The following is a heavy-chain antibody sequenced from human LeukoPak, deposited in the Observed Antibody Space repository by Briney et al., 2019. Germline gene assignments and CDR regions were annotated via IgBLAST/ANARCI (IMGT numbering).Heavy chain of an antibody. CDR2: INHSGST. J-gene: IGHJ6*04. CDR1: GGSFSGYY. D-gene: IGHD2-2*01. V-gene: IGHV4-34*01. CDR3: ARDCFRYCSSTSSYAGLYYYGMDV. Sequence: SETLSLTCAVYGGSFSGYYWSWIRQPPGKGLEWIGEINHSGSTNYNPSLKSRVTISVDTSKDQFSLKPSSVTAADTAVYYCARDCFRYCSSTSSYAGLYYYGMDVWGKGTTVTVSS.